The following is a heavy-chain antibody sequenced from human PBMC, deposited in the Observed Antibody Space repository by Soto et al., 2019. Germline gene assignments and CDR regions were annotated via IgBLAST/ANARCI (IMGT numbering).Heavy chain of an antibody. J-gene: IGHJ4*02. V-gene: IGHV3-13*01. CDR3: ARGYLGSFDY. CDR2: IGSAGDT. Sequence: GVLRLSCAASGFTFSSYAVHWVRQPTGKGLEWVSVIGSAGDTYYPGSVKGRFTISRENAKNSLYLQMNSLRAEDTAVYYCARGYLGSFDYWGQGTLVTVSS. CDR1: GFTFSSYA. D-gene: IGHD7-27*01.